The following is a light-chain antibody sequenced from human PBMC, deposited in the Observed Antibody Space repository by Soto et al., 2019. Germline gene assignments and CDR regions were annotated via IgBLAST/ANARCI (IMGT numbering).Light chain of an antibody. CDR1: QSLVFGDGNTY. V-gene: IGKV2-30*01. CDR2: KVS. J-gene: IGKJ3*01. CDR3: MQGTHWPFT. Sequence: DVVMTQSPLSLSVTLGQPASISCRSSQSLVFGDGNTYLNWFHQRPGQSPRRLIYKVSNRDSGVPDRFSGSGAGTVFTLKISRVEAEDVGVYYCMQGTHWPFTFGPGTKVDIK.